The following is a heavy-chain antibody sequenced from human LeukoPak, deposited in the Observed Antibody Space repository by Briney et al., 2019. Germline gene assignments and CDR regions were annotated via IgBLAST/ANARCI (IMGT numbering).Heavy chain of an antibody. J-gene: IGHJ4*02. Sequence: GGSLRLSCAASGFTFSSYSMNWVRQAPGKGLEWVSSISSSSSYIYYADSVKGRFTISRDHAKNSLYLQMNSLRAEDTAVYYCARAHLYCSGGSCYSDYWGQGTLVAVSS. CDR2: ISSSSSYI. D-gene: IGHD2-15*01. CDR1: GFTFSSYS. V-gene: IGHV3-21*01. CDR3: ARAHLYCSGGSCYSDY.